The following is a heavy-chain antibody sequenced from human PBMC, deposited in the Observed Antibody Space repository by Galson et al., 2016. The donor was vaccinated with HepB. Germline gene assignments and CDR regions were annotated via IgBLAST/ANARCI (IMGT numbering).Heavy chain of an antibody. Sequence: SLRLSCAASGFTFSNSAMHWVRQAPGRGLESVSAFNSKGDSAYYGNSVKGRFTVSRDNSKNTLYLHMGSLRAEDLAVYYCARNNDGYDYWGQGTLVTVSS. CDR1: GFTFSNSA. J-gene: IGHJ4*02. V-gene: IGHV3-64*01. D-gene: IGHD5-24*01. CDR2: FNSKGDSA. CDR3: ARNNDGYDY.